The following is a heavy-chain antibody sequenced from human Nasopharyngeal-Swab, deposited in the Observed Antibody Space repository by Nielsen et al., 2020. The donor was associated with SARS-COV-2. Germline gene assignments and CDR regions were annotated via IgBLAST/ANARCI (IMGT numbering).Heavy chain of an antibody. D-gene: IGHD2-15*01. V-gene: IGHV3-23*01. CDR3: AKGKRPYCSGGSCYTAFDY. Sequence: GGSLRLSCAASGFTFSSYAMSWVRKAPGKGLEWVPAISGSGSRTYYPASAKGRFTISRDNSKTTLYLQMNSLRAEDTAVYYCAKGKRPYCSGGSCYTAFDYWGQGTLVTVSS. J-gene: IGHJ4*02. CDR2: ISGSGSRT. CDR1: GFTFSSYA.